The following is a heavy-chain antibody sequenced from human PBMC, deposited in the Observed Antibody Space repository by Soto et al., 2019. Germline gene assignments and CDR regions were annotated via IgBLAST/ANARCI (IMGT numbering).Heavy chain of an antibody. CDR1: GFTFSSYG. V-gene: IGHV3-30*03. CDR2: ISNDGRNK. J-gene: IGHJ5*02. CDR3: AMSGFAS. Sequence: GGSLRLSCAASGFTFSSYGIHWVRQAPGKGLEWVAVISNDGRNKFYADSVKGRFTISRDNSNNTLFLQMNSLRTEDTAVYYCAMSGFASWGQGTLVTVSS. D-gene: IGHD3-10*01.